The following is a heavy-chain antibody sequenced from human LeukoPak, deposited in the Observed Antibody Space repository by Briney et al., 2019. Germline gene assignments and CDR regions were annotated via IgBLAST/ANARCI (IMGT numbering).Heavy chain of an antibody. V-gene: IGHV1-18*01. Sequence: ASVKVSCKASGYTFTSYGISWVRQAPGQGLEWMGWISAYNGNTNYAQKLQGRVTMTTDTSTSTAYMELRSLRSDGTAVYYCARDSYDFWSGPRTDHRFDYWGQGTLVTVSS. CDR1: GYTFTSYG. D-gene: IGHD3-3*01. CDR3: ARDSYDFWSGPRTDHRFDY. J-gene: IGHJ4*02. CDR2: ISAYNGNT.